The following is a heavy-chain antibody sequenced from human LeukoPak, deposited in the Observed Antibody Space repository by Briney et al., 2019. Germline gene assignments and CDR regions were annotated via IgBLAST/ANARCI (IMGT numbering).Heavy chain of an antibody. CDR2: ISAYNGNT. J-gene: IGHJ5*02. CDR3: ARDHSSSWYSGNWFDP. Sequence: ASVKVSCKASGYTFTSYGISWVRQAPGQGLEWMGWISAYNGNTNYAQKLQGRVTMTTDTSTSTAYMELRSLRSDDTAVYYCARDHSSSWYSGNWFDPWGQGTLVTVSS. CDR1: GYTFTSYG. D-gene: IGHD6-13*01. V-gene: IGHV1-18*01.